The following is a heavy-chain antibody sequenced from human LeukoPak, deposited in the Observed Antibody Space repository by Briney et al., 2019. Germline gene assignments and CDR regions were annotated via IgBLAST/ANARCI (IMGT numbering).Heavy chain of an antibody. J-gene: IGHJ4*02. CDR1: GFSLSTSGVG. CDR2: IYWDDDK. Sequence: SGPTLVKPTQTLTLTCTFSGFSLSTSGVGVGWIRQPPGKALEWLALIYWDDDKRYSPSLKSRLTITKDTSKNQVVLTMTNMDPVDTAKYYCAHSGDYDSSGYYYNFDYWGQGTLVTVSS. CDR3: AHSGDYDSSGYYYNFDY. D-gene: IGHD3-22*01. V-gene: IGHV2-5*02.